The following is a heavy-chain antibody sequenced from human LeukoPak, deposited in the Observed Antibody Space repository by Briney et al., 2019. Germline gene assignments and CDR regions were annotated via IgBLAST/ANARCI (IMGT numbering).Heavy chain of an antibody. V-gene: IGHV1-69*04. Sequence: GASVKVSCKASGGTFSSYAISWVRQAPGQGLEWMGRIIPILGIANYAQKFQGRVTITADKSTSTAYMELSNLRSEDTAVYYCAGAPTLDYGDYREDYYYGMDVWGQGTTVTVSS. CDR1: GGTFSSYA. CDR3: AGAPTLDYGDYREDYYYGMDV. J-gene: IGHJ6*02. CDR2: IIPILGIA. D-gene: IGHD4-17*01.